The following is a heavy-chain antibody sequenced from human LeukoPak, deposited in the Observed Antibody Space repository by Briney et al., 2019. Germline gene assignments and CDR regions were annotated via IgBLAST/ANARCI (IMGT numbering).Heavy chain of an antibody. D-gene: IGHD2-2*01. CDR2: INPNSGGT. V-gene: IGHV1-2*02. J-gene: IGHJ6*02. Sequence: ASVKVSCKASGYTFTGYYMHWVRQAPGQGLEWMGWINPNSGGTNYAQKFQGRVTMTRDTSISTAYMELSRLRSDDTAVYYCAREYRGYQYYYYGMDVWGQGTTATVSS. CDR3: AREYRGYQYYYYGMDV. CDR1: GYTFTGYY.